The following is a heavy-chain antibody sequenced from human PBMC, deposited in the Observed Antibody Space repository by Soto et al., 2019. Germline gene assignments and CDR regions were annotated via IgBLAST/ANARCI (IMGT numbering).Heavy chain of an antibody. D-gene: IGHD2-2*02. J-gene: IGHJ5*02. CDR3: ARDGCSSTSCYTNWFDP. Sequence: QVQLVQSGAEVKKPGAPVKVSCKASGYTFTGYYMHWVRQAPGQGLEWMGWINPNSGGTNYAQKFQGWVTMTRDTSISTAYMELSRLRSDDTAVYYCARDGCSSTSCYTNWFDPWGQGTLVTVSS. V-gene: IGHV1-2*04. CDR2: INPNSGGT. CDR1: GYTFTGYY.